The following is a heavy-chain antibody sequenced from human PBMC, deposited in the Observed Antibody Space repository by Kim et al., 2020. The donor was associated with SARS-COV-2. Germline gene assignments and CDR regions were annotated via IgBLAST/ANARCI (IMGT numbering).Heavy chain of an antibody. V-gene: IGHV3-74*01. CDR1: GFTFSSYW. CDR3: ARGFSGSGGSAGY. D-gene: IGHD2-15*01. J-gene: IGHJ4*02. CDR2: IKGDGRST. Sequence: GGSLRLSCAASGFTFSSYWMHWVRQAPGKGLVWVSRIKGDGRSTSYADSVKGRFTISRDNAKNTLYLQMNSLRAEDTAVYYCARGFSGSGGSAGYWGQG.